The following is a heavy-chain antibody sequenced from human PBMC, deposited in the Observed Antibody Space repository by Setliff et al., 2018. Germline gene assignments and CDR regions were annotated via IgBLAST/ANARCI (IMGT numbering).Heavy chain of an antibody. D-gene: IGHD7-27*01. CDR2: IFYSGRT. Sequence: SETLSLTCTVSGASITNINYYWGLIRQPPGKGLEWIGSIFYSGRTFYNPSLKSRVTISVDTSKNQFSLTLSSVTAADTAVYYCARGPGAATGEGFDIWGQGTMVTVSS. V-gene: IGHV4-39*01. CDR1: GASITNINYY. J-gene: IGHJ3*02. CDR3: ARGPGAATGEGFDI.